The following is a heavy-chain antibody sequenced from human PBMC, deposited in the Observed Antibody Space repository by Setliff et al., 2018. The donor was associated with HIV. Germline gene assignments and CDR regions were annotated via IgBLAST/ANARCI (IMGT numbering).Heavy chain of an antibody. Sequence: SGPTLVNPTQTLTLTCTFSGFSLATSGMCVNWIRQPPGKALEWLARIDWDDDKYYNSSLKTRLTVSKDTSKNQVVLTMTNMDPVDTATYYCAHISRVAYVNIKYYFDYWGQGTLVTVSS. D-gene: IGHD2-2*01. CDR3: AHISRVAYVNIKYYFDY. J-gene: IGHJ4*02. V-gene: IGHV2-70*12. CDR1: GFSLATSGMC. CDR2: IDWDDDK.